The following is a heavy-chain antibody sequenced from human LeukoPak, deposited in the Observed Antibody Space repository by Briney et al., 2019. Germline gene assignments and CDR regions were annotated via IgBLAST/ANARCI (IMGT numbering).Heavy chain of an antibody. D-gene: IGHD3-22*01. CDR2: ISGSGGST. CDR1: GFTFSIYA. Sequence: GGSLRLSCAASGFTFSIYAMSWVRQAPWKGLEWVSAISGSGGSTYYADSVKGRFTISRDNSKNTLYLQMNSLRAEDTAVYYCAEAEEYYYDSSGYYDYWGQGTLVTVSS. J-gene: IGHJ4*02. CDR3: AEAEEYYYDSSGYYDY. V-gene: IGHV3-23*01.